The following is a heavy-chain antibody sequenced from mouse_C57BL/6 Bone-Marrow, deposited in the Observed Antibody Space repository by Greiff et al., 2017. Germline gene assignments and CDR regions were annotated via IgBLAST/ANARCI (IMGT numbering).Heavy chain of an antibody. Sequence: QVQLQQSGAELMKPGASVKLSCKATGYTFTGYWIEWVKQRPGHGLEWIGEILPGSGSTNYNEKFKGKATLTADTSSNTAYMQLSSLTTEDSAVCYCARWLPYAMDYWGQGTSVTVSS. D-gene: IGHD2-2*01. V-gene: IGHV1-9*01. CDR3: ARWLPYAMDY. J-gene: IGHJ4*01. CDR2: ILPGSGST. CDR1: GYTFTGYW.